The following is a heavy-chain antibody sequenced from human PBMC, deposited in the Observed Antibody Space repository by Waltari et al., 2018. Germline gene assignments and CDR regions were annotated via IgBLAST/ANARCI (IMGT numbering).Heavy chain of an antibody. D-gene: IGHD5-18*01. CDR3: ARGSSPGNTELDY. CDR1: GFAFSFFA. Sequence: QVQLVESGGSVVQPGRSLRLSCSASGFAFSFFALHWVRQAPGKGLVVVAVCTYDGSDKFYADSVEGRFTISRDNSKNTMYLEMNTLKVEDTAVYFCARGSSPGNTELDYWGQGTLVTVSS. J-gene: IGHJ4*02. CDR2: CTYDGSDK. V-gene: IGHV3-30*01.